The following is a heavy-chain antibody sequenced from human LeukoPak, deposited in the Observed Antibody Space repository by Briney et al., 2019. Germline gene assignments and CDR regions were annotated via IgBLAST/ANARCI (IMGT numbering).Heavy chain of an antibody. CDR1: GFTFSSYS. J-gene: IGHJ3*02. CDR2: ISSSSSSI. V-gene: IGHV3-21*04. Sequence: TGGSLRLSCAASGFTFSSYSMNWVRQAPGKGLEWVSSISSSSSSIYYADSVKGRFTISRDNAKNSLYLQMNSLRAEDTALYYCAKDKSVRIAAAGVAFDIWGQGTMVTVSS. CDR3: AKDKSVRIAAAGVAFDI. D-gene: IGHD6-13*01.